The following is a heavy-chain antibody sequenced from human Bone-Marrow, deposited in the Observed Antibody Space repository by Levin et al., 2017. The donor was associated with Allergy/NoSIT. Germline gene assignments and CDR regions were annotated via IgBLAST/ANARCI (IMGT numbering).Heavy chain of an antibody. CDR1: GFTFSSYE. CDR2: INSDGSTI. Sequence: GGSLRLSCIASGFTFSSYEMNWVRQAPGKGLEWVSYINSDGSTIYYADSVKGRFTISRDNAENSLYLQMNSLRAEDTAVYYCAKDHHGSGSDRNWFDPWGQGTLVTVSS. J-gene: IGHJ5*02. D-gene: IGHD3-10*01. CDR3: AKDHHGSGSDRNWFDP. V-gene: IGHV3-48*03.